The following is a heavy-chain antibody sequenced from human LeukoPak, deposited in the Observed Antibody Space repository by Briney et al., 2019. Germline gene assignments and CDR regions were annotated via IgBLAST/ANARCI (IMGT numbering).Heavy chain of an antibody. J-gene: IGHJ4*02. CDR3: ARHAQYCSGGSCYSPRHFDY. V-gene: IGHV4-59*08. CDR1: GGSISSYY. D-gene: IGHD2-15*01. Sequence: PSETLSLTCTVSGGSISSYYCSWIRQPPGKGLEWIGYIYYSGSTNYNPSLKSRVTISVDTSKNQFSLKLSSVTAADTAVYYCARHAQYCSGGSCYSPRHFDYWGQGTLVTVSS. CDR2: IYYSGST.